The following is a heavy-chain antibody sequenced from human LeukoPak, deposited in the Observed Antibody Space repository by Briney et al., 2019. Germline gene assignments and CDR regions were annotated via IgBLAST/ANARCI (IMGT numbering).Heavy chain of an antibody. J-gene: IGHJ4*02. CDR1: GFSLSTSGVG. Sequence: SGPMLVKPTQTLTLTCSFSGFSLSTSGVGGGWIRQPPGKALEWLGITYWDDDTRYSPSLTTRLTITKDTSRNRVVLAMTNVDTVDTATYYCAHSRREEGYVSYYWGQGILVTVSS. D-gene: IGHD5-12*01. CDR3: AHSRREEGYVSYY. V-gene: IGHV2-5*02. CDR2: TYWDDDT.